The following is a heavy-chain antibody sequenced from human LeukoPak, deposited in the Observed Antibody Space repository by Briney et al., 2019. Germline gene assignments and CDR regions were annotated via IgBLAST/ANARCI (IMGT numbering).Heavy chain of an antibody. CDR3: ARDRSYYDSSGYLNY. Sequence: GGSVRLSCAASGFTFSSYGMHWVRQAPGKGLEWVADIWYDGSNKYYADSVKGRFTISRDNSKNTLYLQMNSLRAEDTAVYYCARDRSYYDSSGYLNYWGQGTLVTVSS. J-gene: IGHJ4*02. D-gene: IGHD3-22*01. CDR1: GFTFSSYG. V-gene: IGHV3-33*01. CDR2: IWYDGSNK.